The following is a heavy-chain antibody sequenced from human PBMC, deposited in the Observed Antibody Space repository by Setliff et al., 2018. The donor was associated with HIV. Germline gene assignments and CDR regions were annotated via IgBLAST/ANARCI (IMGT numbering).Heavy chain of an antibody. J-gene: IGHJ5*02. CDR3: ARDKVGVTLYNWLDP. D-gene: IGHD1-26*01. V-gene: IGHV1-3*04. CDR2: INIANGKT. CDR1: GYSFSRSW. Sequence: ASVKVSCKASGYSFSRSWVQWVRQASGQGLEWMGWINIANGKTQYSQTFQGRITITTDTSANTAYMELTSLRSEDTAMYYCARDKVGVTLYNWLDPWGQGTLVTVSS.